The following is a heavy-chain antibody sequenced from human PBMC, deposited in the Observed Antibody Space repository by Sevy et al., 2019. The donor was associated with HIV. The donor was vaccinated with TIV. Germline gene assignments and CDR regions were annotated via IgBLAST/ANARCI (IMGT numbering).Heavy chain of an antibody. V-gene: IGHV1-2*02. D-gene: IGHD3-22*01. Sequence: ASVKVSCKASGYTFTGYYMHWVRQAPGQGLEWMGWINPNSGGTNYAQKFQGRVTMTRDASTNTAYMELTRLSSDDTAVYYCARDYFFDSSGYYSRLGYWGQGTLVTVSS. CDR1: GYTFTGYY. CDR2: INPNSGGT. CDR3: ARDYFFDSSGYYSRLGY. J-gene: IGHJ4*02.